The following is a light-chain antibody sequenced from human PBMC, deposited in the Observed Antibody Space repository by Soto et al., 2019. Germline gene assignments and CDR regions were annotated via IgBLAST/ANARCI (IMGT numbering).Light chain of an antibody. CDR2: KAS. Sequence: DIQMTQSPSTLSASVGDRVTITCRASQSISSWLAWYQQKPGKAPKLLIYKASSLESGVPSRFSGSGSGTDFTLTSSSLQPDDFATYYCQQYNSYSYTFGQGTKLEIK. V-gene: IGKV1-5*03. J-gene: IGKJ2*01. CDR1: QSISSW. CDR3: QQYNSYSYT.